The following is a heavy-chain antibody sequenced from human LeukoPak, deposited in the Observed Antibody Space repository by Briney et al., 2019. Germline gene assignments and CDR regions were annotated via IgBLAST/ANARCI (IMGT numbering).Heavy chain of an antibody. Sequence: GGSLRLSCAASGFTFSTNAMNWVRQAPGKGLEWVSGIGGDGRSFYTDSVKGRFTISRDNSKNTLYLQMNSLRAEDTAIYYCAKDLHNWSGIDYWGRGTLVTVSS. CDR2: IGGDGRS. CDR3: AKDLHNWSGIDY. CDR1: GFTFSTNA. V-gene: IGHV3-23*01. J-gene: IGHJ4*02. D-gene: IGHD3-3*01.